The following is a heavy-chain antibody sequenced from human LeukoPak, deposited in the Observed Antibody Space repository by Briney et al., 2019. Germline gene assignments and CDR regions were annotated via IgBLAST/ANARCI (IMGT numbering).Heavy chain of an antibody. V-gene: IGHV3-20*04. Sequence: GGSLRLSCAAFGFTFDDYGMSWVRQAPGKGLEWVSGINWNGGTTGYADSVKGRFTISRDNAKNSLYLQMNSLRAEDTAMYYCAKAPYFRGGMDVWGQGTTVTVSS. D-gene: IGHD3-10*02. CDR1: GFTFDDYG. J-gene: IGHJ6*02. CDR2: INWNGGTT. CDR3: AKAPYFRGGMDV.